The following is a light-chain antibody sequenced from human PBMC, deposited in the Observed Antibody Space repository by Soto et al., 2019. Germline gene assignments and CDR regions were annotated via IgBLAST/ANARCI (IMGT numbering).Light chain of an antibody. CDR3: AAWDDSLNGRV. CDR1: SSNIGSNT. CDR2: NHN. V-gene: IGLV1-44*01. J-gene: IGLJ1*01. Sequence: SVLTQPPSASGTPGQRVTISCSGSSSNIGSNTVNWYQQLPGTAPKLLIYNHNQRPSWVPDRFSGSKSGTSASLSISELXXXXXXXYYCAAWDDSLNGRVFGTGTKLTV.